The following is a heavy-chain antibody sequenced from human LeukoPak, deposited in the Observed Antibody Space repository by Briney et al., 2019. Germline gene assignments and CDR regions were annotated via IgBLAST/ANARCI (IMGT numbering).Heavy chain of an antibody. CDR1: GFTFSSYG. V-gene: IGHV3-7*01. CDR3: ARDYCSGGSCRSHPFDY. CDR2: IKQDGSEK. J-gene: IGHJ4*02. D-gene: IGHD2-15*01. Sequence: PGGSLRLSCAASGFTFSSYGMHWVRQAPGKGLEWVANIKQDGSEKYYVDSVKGRFTISRDNAKNSLYLQMNSLRAEDTAVYYCARDYCSGGSCRSHPFDYWGQGTLVTVSS.